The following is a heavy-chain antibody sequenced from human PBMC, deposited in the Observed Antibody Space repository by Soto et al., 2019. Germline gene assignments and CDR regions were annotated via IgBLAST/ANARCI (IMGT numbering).Heavy chain of an antibody. CDR1: GDSMNNYY. D-gene: IGHD2-8*02. J-gene: IGHJ4*02. CDR3: ARQPMAPGLRYFDS. CDR2: IFPTGAT. V-gene: IGHV4-4*08. Sequence: SETLSLTCTVSGDSMNNYYWSWIRQTPGKGLEWIGYIFPTGATEYTPSLKSRITMSVDTSKSQFSLKVTTVTAADTAVYYCARQPMAPGLRYFDSWGQGTLVTVSS.